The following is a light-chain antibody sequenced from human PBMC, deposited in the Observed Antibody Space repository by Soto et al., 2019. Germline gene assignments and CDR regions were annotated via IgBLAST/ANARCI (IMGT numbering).Light chain of an antibody. CDR1: QTISSC. J-gene: IGKJ1*01. V-gene: IGKV1-5*03. CDR2: KAS. CDR3: QHNYSYSEA. Sequence: DIEMTQSPSTLYGSVGDRVTITCRASQTISSCFAWYRQKPGQGPKLLIYKASTLKSGVRSRFSGSGSGTEFTLTISSLQPYDFATYYFQHNYSYSEAFGQGTKVDIK.